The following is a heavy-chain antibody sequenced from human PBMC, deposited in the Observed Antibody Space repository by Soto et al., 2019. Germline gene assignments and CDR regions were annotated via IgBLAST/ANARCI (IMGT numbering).Heavy chain of an antibody. Sequence: KESGPTLVKPTQTLTLTCTFSGFSLSTSGVGVGWIRQPPGKALEWLALIYWDDDKRYSPSLKSRLTITKDTSKNQVVLTMTNMDPVDTATYYCAHRRGDFWSGYYTYWGQGTLVTVSS. J-gene: IGHJ4*02. CDR1: GFSLSTSGVG. CDR2: IYWDDDK. D-gene: IGHD3-3*01. CDR3: AHRRGDFWSGYYTY. V-gene: IGHV2-5*02.